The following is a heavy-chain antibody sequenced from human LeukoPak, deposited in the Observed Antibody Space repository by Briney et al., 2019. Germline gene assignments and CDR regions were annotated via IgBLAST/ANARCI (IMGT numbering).Heavy chain of an antibody. D-gene: IGHD6-19*01. CDR3: ARGSSSGCMDV. Sequence: GGSLRLSCAASGFTFSSYDMHWVRQATGKGLEWVSAIGTAGDTYYPGSVKGRFTISRENAKNSLYLQMSSLRAGDTAVYYCARGSSSGCMDVWGQGTTVTVSS. J-gene: IGHJ6*02. V-gene: IGHV3-13*01. CDR2: IGTAGDT. CDR1: GFTFSSYD.